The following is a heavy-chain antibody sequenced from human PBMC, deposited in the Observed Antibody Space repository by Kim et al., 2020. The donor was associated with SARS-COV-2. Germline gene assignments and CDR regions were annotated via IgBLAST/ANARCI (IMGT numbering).Heavy chain of an antibody. Sequence: GGSLRLSCAASGFTFSSYAMHWVRQAPGKGLEWVAVISYDGSNKYYADSVKGRFTISRDNSKNTLYLQMNSLRAEDTAVYYCAREGWLRNSFDYWGQGTL. CDR1: GFTFSSYA. J-gene: IGHJ4*02. V-gene: IGHV3-30*04. D-gene: IGHD5-12*01. CDR3: AREGWLRNSFDY. CDR2: ISYDGSNK.